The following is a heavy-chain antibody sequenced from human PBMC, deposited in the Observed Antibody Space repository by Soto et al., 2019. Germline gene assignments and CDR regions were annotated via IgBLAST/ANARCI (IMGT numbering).Heavy chain of an antibody. Sequence: SETLSLTCTVSGGSISSYYWSWIRQPPGKGLEWIGNIYYSGSTNYNPSLKSRVTISVDTSKNQLSLKLSSVTAADTAVYYCARGVTTVTTFDYWGQGTLVTVSS. CDR3: ARGVTTVTTFDY. J-gene: IGHJ4*02. D-gene: IGHD4-17*01. V-gene: IGHV4-59*12. CDR1: GGSISSYY. CDR2: IYYSGST.